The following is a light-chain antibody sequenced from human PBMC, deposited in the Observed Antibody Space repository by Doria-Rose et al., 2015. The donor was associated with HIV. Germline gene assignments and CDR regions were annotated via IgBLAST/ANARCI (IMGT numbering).Light chain of an antibody. CDR1: QSFSSTY. V-gene: IGKV3-20*01. Sequence: TQSPGTLSLSPGERATLSCRASQSFSSTYLAWYQQKPGQAPSLLIYDGSTRATDIPDRFSASGSGTDSTLTINRLEPEGFALYYCHQYGTSWTFGQGTKVEI. J-gene: IGKJ1*01. CDR2: DGS. CDR3: HQYGTSWT.